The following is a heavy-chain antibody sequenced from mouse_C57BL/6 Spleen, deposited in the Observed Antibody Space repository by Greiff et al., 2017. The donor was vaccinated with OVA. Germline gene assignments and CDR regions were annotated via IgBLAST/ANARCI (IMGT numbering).Heavy chain of an antibody. CDR3: ARKKEDWGAHYFDY. CDR2: IYPGGGYT. CDR1: GYTFTNYW. J-gene: IGHJ2*01. V-gene: IGHV1-63*01. D-gene: IGHD4-1*01. Sequence: VQLQQSGAELVRPGTSVKMSCKASGYTFTNYWIGWAKQRPGQGLEWIGDIYPGGGYTNYNEKFKGKATLTADKSSSTAYMQFSSLTSEDSAIYYCARKKEDWGAHYFDYWGQGTTLTVSS.